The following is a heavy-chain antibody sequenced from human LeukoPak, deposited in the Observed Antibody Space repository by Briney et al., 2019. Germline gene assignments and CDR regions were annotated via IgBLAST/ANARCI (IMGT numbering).Heavy chain of an antibody. J-gene: IGHJ4*02. CDR2: IWYDGSNK. D-gene: IGHD1-1*01. CDR1: GFTFSSYG. V-gene: IGHV3-33*01. Sequence: PGGSLRLSCAASGFTFSSYGMHWVRQAPGKGLEWVAVIWYDGSNKYYADSVKGRFTISRDNSKNTLYLQMNSPRAEDTAVYYCARVPEGLEPAPLDYWGQGTLVTVSS. CDR3: ARVPEGLEPAPLDY.